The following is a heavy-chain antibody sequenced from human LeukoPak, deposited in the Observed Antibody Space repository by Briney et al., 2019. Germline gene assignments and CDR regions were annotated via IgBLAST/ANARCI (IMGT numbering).Heavy chain of an antibody. Sequence: ASVKVSCKASGYTFTSYAMHWVRQAPGQRLEWMGWINAGNGNTKYSQEFQGRVTITRDTSASTAYMELSSLRSEDMAVYYCARGPGYSSGWTKFDYWGQGTLVTVSS. D-gene: IGHD6-19*01. J-gene: IGHJ4*02. CDR1: GYTFTSYA. CDR3: ARGPGYSSGWTKFDY. V-gene: IGHV1-3*03. CDR2: INAGNGNT.